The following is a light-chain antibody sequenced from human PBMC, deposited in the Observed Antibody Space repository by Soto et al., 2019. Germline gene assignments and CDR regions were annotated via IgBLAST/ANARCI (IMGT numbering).Light chain of an antibody. Sequence: DIQMTQSPASLSASVGDRVTITCRASQSITNYLTWYQQKPGKAPKLLIYAASSLESGVPSRFSGSGSGTDFTLTISSLQPKDFATYYCLQSCSTPWTFGQGTKVEIK. J-gene: IGKJ1*01. CDR1: QSITNY. CDR2: AAS. CDR3: LQSCSTPWT. V-gene: IGKV1-39*01.